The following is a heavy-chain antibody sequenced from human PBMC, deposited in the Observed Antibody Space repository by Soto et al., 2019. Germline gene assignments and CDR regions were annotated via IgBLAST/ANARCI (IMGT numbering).Heavy chain of an antibody. V-gene: IGHV1-46*01. D-gene: IGHD6-6*01. CDR2: INPSGGST. Sequence: ASVKVSCKASGYTLTSYYMHWVRQAPGQGLEWMGIINPSGGSTSYAQKFQGRVTMTRDTSTSTVYTELSSLRSEDTAVYYCARDQTSTPLRSSSVDYWGQGTLVTVSS. CDR3: ARDQTSTPLRSSSVDY. CDR1: GYTLTSYY. J-gene: IGHJ4*02.